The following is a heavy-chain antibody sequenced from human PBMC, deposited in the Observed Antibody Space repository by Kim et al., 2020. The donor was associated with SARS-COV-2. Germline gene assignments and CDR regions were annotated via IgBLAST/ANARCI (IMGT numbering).Heavy chain of an antibody. CDR1: GFTFRTYA. D-gene: IGHD2-21*01. CDR3: APGPRLFDAFDI. V-gene: IGHV3-23*01. CDR2: IGPGGATT. J-gene: IGHJ3*02. Sequence: GGSLRLSCAASGFTFRTYAMHWVRQAPGKGLEWVSSIGPGGATTYYADSVKGRFTISRDNSQNTLFFQMTGLRADDTAVYYCAPGPRLFDAFDIWGQGTMVTVSS.